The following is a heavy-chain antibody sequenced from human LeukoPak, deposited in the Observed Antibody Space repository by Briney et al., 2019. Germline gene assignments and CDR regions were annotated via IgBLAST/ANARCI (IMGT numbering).Heavy chain of an antibody. V-gene: IGHV1-69*05. J-gene: IGHJ3*02. CDR1: GGTFSSYA. D-gene: IGHD2-21*02. CDR3: ARGPIVVVTAMLDAFDI. Sequence: GSSVKVSCKASGGTFSSYAISWVRQAPGQGLEWMGRIIPIFGTANYAQKFQGRVTITTDKSTSTAYMELSSLRSEDTAVYYCARGPIVVVTAMLDAFDIWGQGTMVTVSS. CDR2: IIPIFGTA.